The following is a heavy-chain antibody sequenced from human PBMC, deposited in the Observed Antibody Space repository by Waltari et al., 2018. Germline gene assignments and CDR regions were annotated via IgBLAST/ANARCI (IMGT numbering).Heavy chain of an antibody. CDR3: ARDGDWAAFDS. Sequence: QVQLVQSGAEVKKPGASVKVSCKASGYTFTGYYMHWVRQAPGQGLEWMGRINPKRGGTNYAQKCQGRVTMTRDTSISTAYVELSRLRSDGTAVYDCARDGDWAAFDSWGQGTLVTVSS. CDR1: GYTFTGYY. V-gene: IGHV1-2*06. CDR2: INPKRGGT. D-gene: IGHD2-21*02. J-gene: IGHJ4*02.